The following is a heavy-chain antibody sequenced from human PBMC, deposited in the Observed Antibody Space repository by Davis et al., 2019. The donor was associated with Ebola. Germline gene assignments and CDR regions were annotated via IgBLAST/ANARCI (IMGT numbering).Heavy chain of an antibody. V-gene: IGHV3-30*02. J-gene: IGHJ5*02. Sequence: PGGSLRLSCATSGFTFSNYGMHWVRQAPGKGLQWVAFIGYDVSKKYYADSVEGRFTISRDNSKNTLYLQMNSLRAEGTAVYYCAKAHITGTEGWFDPWGQGTLVTVSS. D-gene: IGHD1-20*01. CDR3: AKAHITGTEGWFDP. CDR2: IGYDVSKK. CDR1: GFTFSNYG.